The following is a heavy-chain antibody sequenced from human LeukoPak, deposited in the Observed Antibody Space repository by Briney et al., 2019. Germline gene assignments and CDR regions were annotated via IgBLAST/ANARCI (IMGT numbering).Heavy chain of an antibody. Sequence: PSETLSLTCAVSGGSISSSNWWSWVRQPPGKGLEWIGEIYHSGSTNYNPSLKSRVTISVDKSKNQFSLKLSSVTAADTAVYYCARGYCSSTSCYTLYYYYGMDVWGQGTTVTVSS. V-gene: IGHV4-4*02. CDR2: IYHSGST. CDR1: GGSISSSNW. J-gene: IGHJ6*02. CDR3: ARGYCSSTSCYTLYYYYGMDV. D-gene: IGHD2-2*02.